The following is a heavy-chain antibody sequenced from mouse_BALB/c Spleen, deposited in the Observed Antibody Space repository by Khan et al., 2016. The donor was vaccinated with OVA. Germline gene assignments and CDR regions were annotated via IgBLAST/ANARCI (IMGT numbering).Heavy chain of an antibody. CDR2: IWGGGST. CDR1: GFPLSRYS. D-gene: IGHD2-14*01. J-gene: IGHJ4*01. Sequence: QVQLKESGPGLVAPSQSLSITCTVSGFPLSRYSVHWVRQPPGKGLEWLGMIWGGGSTDYNSVLKSRLSISKDNSKSQVFLKMNSLQTDDTAMYYCARTYYRYDGYYAMDYWGQGTSVTVSS. CDR3: ARTYYRYDGYYAMDY. V-gene: IGHV2-6-4*01.